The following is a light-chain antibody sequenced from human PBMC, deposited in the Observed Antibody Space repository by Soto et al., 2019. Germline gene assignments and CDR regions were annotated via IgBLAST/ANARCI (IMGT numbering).Light chain of an antibody. Sequence: IQLTQSPSSLSASVGDRLTITCRASQSISSYYNWYQHKPGTAPKLLIYAAASLHSGVPSRFSGSGTGTDFILTISSLQHEDFATYYCQQSYGSLTWTFGQGTKVDIK. CDR2: AAA. CDR1: QSISSY. J-gene: IGKJ1*01. CDR3: QQSYGSLTWT. V-gene: IGKV1-39*01.